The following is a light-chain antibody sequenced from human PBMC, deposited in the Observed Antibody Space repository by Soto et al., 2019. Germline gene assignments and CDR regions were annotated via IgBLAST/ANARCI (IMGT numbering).Light chain of an antibody. Sequence: ITLTQSPGTLSLPPGERATLSCRASQSVTNSLAWFQQKPGQAPRLLIYDASKRPSGVPARFSGSGSGTDFTLTISSLEPEDFAVYYCHQRGAWPLTFGGGTTVEI. CDR1: QSVTNS. CDR3: HQRGAWPLT. V-gene: IGKV3-11*01. CDR2: DAS. J-gene: IGKJ4*01.